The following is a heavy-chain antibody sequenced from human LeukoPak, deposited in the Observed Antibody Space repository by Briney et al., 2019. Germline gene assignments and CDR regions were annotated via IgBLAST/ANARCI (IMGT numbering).Heavy chain of an antibody. Sequence: SETLSLTCTVSGGSISSSSYYWGWIRQPPGKGLEWIGSIYYSGSTYYNPSLKSRVTISVDTSKNQFSLKLSSVTAADTAVYYCARHDSSGYYHLSEFDYWGQGTLVTVSS. CDR2: IYYSGST. J-gene: IGHJ4*02. CDR3: ARHDSSGYYHLSEFDY. D-gene: IGHD3-22*01. CDR1: GGSISSSSYY. V-gene: IGHV4-39*01.